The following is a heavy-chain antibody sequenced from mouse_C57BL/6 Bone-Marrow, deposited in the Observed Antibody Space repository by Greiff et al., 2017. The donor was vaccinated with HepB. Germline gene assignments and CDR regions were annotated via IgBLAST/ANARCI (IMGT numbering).Heavy chain of an antibody. CDR2: IHPNSGST. V-gene: IGHV1-64*01. Sequence: QVQLQQPGAELVKPGASVKLSCKASGYTFTSYWMHWVKQRPVQGLEWIGMIHPNSGSTNYNEKFKSKATLTVDKSSSTDYMQLSSLTSEDSAVFYCTRRDIYDSAVYYWGQGTTLTVSA. J-gene: IGHJ2*01. D-gene: IGHD2-3*01. CDR1: GYTFTSYW. CDR3: TRRDIYDSAVYY.